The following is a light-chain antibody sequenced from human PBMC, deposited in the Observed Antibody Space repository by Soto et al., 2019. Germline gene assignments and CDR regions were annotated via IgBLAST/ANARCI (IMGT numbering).Light chain of an antibody. CDR3: QQYDSSPWT. J-gene: IGKJ1*01. V-gene: IGKV3-20*01. CDR1: QSVSSSF. Sequence: EIVLTQSPGTLSLSPGERATLSCRASQSVSSSFLAWYQQKPGQAPRLLIYGASSRATGIPDRFSGSGSGTDVTLTISRQEPEDFAVYYCQQYDSSPWTFGQGTKVEIK. CDR2: GAS.